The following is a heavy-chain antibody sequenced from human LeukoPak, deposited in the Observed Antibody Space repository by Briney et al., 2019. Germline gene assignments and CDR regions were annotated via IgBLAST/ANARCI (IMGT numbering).Heavy chain of an antibody. J-gene: IGHJ4*02. CDR2: IIPIFGTA. Sequence: LGASVKVSCKASGGTFSSYAISWVRQAPGQGLEWMGGIIPIFGTANYAQKFQGRVTITTDESTSTAYMELSSLRSEDTAVYYCARPGELEPRLVFDYWGQGTLVTVSS. D-gene: IGHD1-1*01. CDR3: ARPGELEPRLVFDY. V-gene: IGHV1-69*05. CDR1: GGTFSSYA.